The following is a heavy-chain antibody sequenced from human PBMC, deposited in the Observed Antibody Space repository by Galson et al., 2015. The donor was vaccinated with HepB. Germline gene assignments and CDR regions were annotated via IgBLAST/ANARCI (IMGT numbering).Heavy chain of an antibody. J-gene: IGHJ6*02. D-gene: IGHD1-7*01. CDR3: ARDSRLELRLNNYYSYGMDV. CDR2: VSGYDGST. CDR1: GYSFTNYG. V-gene: IGHV1-18*01. Sequence: SVKVSCKASGYSFTNYGLSWVRQAPGQEPQWMEWVSGYDGSTNYAPKFQVRVSMTTDKSTDTAYLELRSLRHDDTAVYYCARDSRLELRLNNYYSYGMDVCGQGTAVTVSS.